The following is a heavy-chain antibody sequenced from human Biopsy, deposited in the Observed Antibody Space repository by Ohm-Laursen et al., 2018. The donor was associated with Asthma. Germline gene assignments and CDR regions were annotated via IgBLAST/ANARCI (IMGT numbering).Heavy chain of an antibody. V-gene: IGHV1-2*06. Sequence: ESSVKVSCKASGYTFTDYSIHWVRQAPGQGLEWMGRINPNSGDTKYAQRFQGRVTVTRDRSISTAYMELSSLRSEDTAVYYCARTYYDFLTGQVNDAFAIWDQGTMVTVSS. CDR3: ARTYYDFLTGQVNDAFAI. D-gene: IGHD3-9*01. CDR2: INPNSGDT. CDR1: GYTFTDYS. J-gene: IGHJ3*02.